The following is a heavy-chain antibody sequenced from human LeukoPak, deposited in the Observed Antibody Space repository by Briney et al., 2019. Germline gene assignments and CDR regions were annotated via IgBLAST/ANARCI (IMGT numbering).Heavy chain of an antibody. CDR3: ARVRPRQCQFDY. J-gene: IGHJ4*02. D-gene: IGHD5/OR15-5a*01. V-gene: IGHV4-34*01. CDR2: INHSGST. CDR1: GGSFSGYY. Sequence: PSETLSLTCAVYGGSFSGYYWSWIRQPPGKGLEWIGEINHSGSTNYNPSLKGRVTISVDTSKNQFSLKLSSVTAADTAVYYCARVRPRQCQFDYWGQGTLVTVSS.